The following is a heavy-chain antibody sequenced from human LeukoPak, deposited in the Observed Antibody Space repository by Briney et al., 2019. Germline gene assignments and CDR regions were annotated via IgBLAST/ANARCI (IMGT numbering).Heavy chain of an antibody. CDR1: GYTFTSYG. V-gene: IGHV1-18*01. J-gene: IGHJ5*02. Sequence: ASVKVSCKASGYTFTSYGISWVRQAPGQGLEWMGKITPVITPATYAQTFQGRVSIYADKSTTTVYMDLSGLTPDDTAVYYCARVNLRGSNYNWFDPWGQGTLVTVAS. D-gene: IGHD1-26*01. CDR3: ARVNLRGSNYNWFDP. CDR2: ITPVITPA.